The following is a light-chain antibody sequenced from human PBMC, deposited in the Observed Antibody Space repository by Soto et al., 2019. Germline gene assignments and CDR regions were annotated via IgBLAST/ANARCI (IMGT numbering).Light chain of an antibody. J-gene: IGKJ3*01. Sequence: EIVLTQSPVTLSLSPGERGTLSCRASQSVGTSLAWYQQKPGQAPRLLIYDVSNRATGTPARFSGSGSGTDFTLSISSLEPEDFAVYYCQQRSNRPRFTFGPGTKVDIK. CDR2: DVS. V-gene: IGKV3-11*01. CDR1: QSVGTS. CDR3: QQRSNRPRFT.